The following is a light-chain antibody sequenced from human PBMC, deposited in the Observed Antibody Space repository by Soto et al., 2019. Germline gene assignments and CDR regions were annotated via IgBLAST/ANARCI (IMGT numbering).Light chain of an antibody. V-gene: IGKV3-20*01. CDR1: QSVSSSY. J-gene: IGKJ1*01. CDR2: GAS. CDR3: QQYGSSPKT. Sequence: EIVSTQSPGTLSLSPGERATLSCRASQSVSSSYLAWYQQKPGQAPRLLIYGASSRATGIPDRFSGSGSGTDFTLTISRLEPEDFAVYYCQQYGSSPKTFGQGTRWIS.